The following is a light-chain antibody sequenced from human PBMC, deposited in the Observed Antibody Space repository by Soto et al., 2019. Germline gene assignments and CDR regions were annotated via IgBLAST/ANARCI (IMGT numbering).Light chain of an antibody. CDR1: SSDVGGYNY. V-gene: IGLV2-14*01. J-gene: IGLJ2*01. CDR2: EVN. CDR3: NSYSSTYTLI. Sequence: QYALTQPASVSGSPGQSITISCTGTSSDVGGYNYVSWYQQHPGKAPKLIIYEVNSRPSGVSNRFSGSKSGNTASLTISGLRPEDEADYYCNSYSSTYTLIFGGGTKLTVL.